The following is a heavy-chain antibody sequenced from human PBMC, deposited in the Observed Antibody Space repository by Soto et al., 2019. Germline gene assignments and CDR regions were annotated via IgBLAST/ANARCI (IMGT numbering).Heavy chain of an antibody. V-gene: IGHV4-38-2*01. Sequence: PSETLYVSCAFSGYVIPNGNTWGRNRQPPGKEREWIGTISHSGDTYYNTSLKSRVTISIDTAQKHLSLIMRSVKAADTSTESCTRIYCTTTSCVINGMDVGGQWPTVT. CDR3: TRIYCTTTSCVINGMDV. CDR1: GYVIPNGNT. J-gene: IGHJ6*01. D-gene: IGHD2-2*01. CDR2: ISHSGDT.